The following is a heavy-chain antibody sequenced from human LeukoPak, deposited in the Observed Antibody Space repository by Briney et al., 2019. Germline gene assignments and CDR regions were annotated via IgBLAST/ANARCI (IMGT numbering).Heavy chain of an antibody. V-gene: IGHV3-7*01. CDR3: PKHECRSFGS. Sequence: GGSLRLSCASSGFTFTYHWMSWVRQAPGKGLEGVANISEHGTSQFCGAAVRGRFTISRDNARHSVSLQMTSLRGEDTAIYFCPKHECRSFGSWGQGTPVTVSS. D-gene: IGHD1-14*01. J-gene: IGHJ4*02. CDR2: ISEHGTSQ. CDR1: GFTFTYHW.